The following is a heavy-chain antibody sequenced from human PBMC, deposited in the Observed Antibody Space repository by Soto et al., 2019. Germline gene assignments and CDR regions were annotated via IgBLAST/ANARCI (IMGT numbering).Heavy chain of an antibody. D-gene: IGHD3-3*01. CDR3: ARGGGGPYDFWSGYYSG. CDR1: GGSISSGGYS. Sequence: SETLSLTCAVSGGSISSGGYSWSWIRQPPGKGLEWIGYIYHSGSTYYNPSLKSRVTISVDRSKNQFSLKLSSVTAADTAVYYCARGGGGPYDFWSGYYSGWGQGTLVTVSS. V-gene: IGHV4-30-2*01. J-gene: IGHJ4*02. CDR2: IYHSGST.